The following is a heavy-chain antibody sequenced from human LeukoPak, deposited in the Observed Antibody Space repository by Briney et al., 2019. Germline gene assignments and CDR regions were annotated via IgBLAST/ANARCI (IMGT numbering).Heavy chain of an antibody. Sequence: GGSLRLSCAASGFTFSSYAMHWVRQAPGKGLEYVSAISSNGGSTYYANSVKGRFTISRDNSKNTLYLQMGSLRAEDMAVYYCAAGWGTTAFDYWGQGTLVTVSS. CDR2: ISSNGGST. CDR3: AAGWGTTAFDY. J-gene: IGHJ4*02. V-gene: IGHV3-64*01. CDR1: GFTFSSYA. D-gene: IGHD1-1*01.